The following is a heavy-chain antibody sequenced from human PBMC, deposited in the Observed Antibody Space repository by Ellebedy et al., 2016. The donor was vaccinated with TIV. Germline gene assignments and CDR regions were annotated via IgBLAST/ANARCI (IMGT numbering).Heavy chain of an antibody. J-gene: IGHJ4*02. CDR1: GYTFTNYA. Sequence: AASVKVSCKASGYTFTNYAIHWVRQAPGHRLEWMGWINAGNGNTKYSQKFQGRVTLSRDTSASTADMELSSLGSEETAVYYCARDAGYYDSSGYDSFDFWGQGTLVTVSS. V-gene: IGHV1-3*01. CDR2: INAGNGNT. CDR3: ARDAGYYDSSGYDSFDF. D-gene: IGHD3-22*01.